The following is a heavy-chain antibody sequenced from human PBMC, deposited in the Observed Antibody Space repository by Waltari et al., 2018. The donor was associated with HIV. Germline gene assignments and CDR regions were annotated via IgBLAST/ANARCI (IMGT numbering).Heavy chain of an antibody. Sequence: QVQLQESGPGLVKPSETLSLPCAVSGSSLSSGSYWGWIRQPPGKGLEWIGSIYHSGSTYYNPSLKSRVTISVDTSKNQFSLKLSSVTAADTAVYYCARVYGYSGSYPGAPDDYWGQGTLVTVSS. D-gene: IGHD1-26*01. CDR2: IYHSGST. CDR3: ARVYGYSGSYPGAPDDY. CDR1: GSSLSSGSY. V-gene: IGHV4-38-2*01. J-gene: IGHJ4*02.